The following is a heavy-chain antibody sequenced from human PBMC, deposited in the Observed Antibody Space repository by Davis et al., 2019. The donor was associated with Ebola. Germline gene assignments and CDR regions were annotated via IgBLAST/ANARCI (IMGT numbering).Heavy chain of an antibody. V-gene: IGHV3-48*02. D-gene: IGHD3-10*02. J-gene: IGHJ4*02. CDR2: INTRGDAR. CDR3: VRAYLFAFDS. CDR1: GFTFTSYS. Sequence: GESLKISCVTSGFTFTSYSFNWIRQTPGKGLEWIAHINTRGDARVYADSVRGRFTISRDDAANSLSLQMDSLKHEDTAVYYCVRAYLFAFDSWGQGTPVTVSS.